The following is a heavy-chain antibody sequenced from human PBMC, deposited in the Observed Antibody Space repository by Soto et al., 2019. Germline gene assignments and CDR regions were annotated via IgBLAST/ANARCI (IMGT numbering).Heavy chain of an antibody. CDR1: GFTFSSYA. CDR3: AKAPFAFGTYGPWVYFDY. J-gene: IGHJ4*02. D-gene: IGHD3-10*01. V-gene: IGHV3-23*01. Sequence: GGSLRLSCAASGFTFSSYAMSWVRQAPGKGMEWVSAISGSGGSTYYADSVKGRFTISRDNSKNTLYLQMNSLRAEDTAVYYCAKAPFAFGTYGPWVYFDYWGQGTLVAVSS. CDR2: ISGSGGST.